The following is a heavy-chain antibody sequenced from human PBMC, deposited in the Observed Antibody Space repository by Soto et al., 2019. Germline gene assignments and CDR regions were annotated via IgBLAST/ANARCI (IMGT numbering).Heavy chain of an antibody. CDR2: ISGSGGST. V-gene: IGHV3-23*01. CDR1: GFTFSSYA. D-gene: IGHD3-22*01. CDR3: AKVLYYYDSSGYYYDFDY. Sequence: LRLSCAASGFTFSSYAMSWVRQAPGKGLEWVSAISGSGGSTYYADSVKGRFTISRDNSKNTLYLQMNSLRAEDTAVYYCAKVLYYYDSSGYYYDFDYWGQGTLVTVSS. J-gene: IGHJ4*02.